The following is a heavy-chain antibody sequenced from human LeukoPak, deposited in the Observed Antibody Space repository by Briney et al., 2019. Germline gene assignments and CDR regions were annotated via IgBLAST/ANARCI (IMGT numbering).Heavy chain of an antibody. Sequence: ASVKVSCKASGYTFTGYYMHWVRQAPGQGLEWMGWINPNSGGTNYAQKFQGRVTMTRDTSISTAYMELSRLRSDDTAVYYCARAAMAGDPNWFDPWGQGTLVTVSS. CDR1: GYTFTGYY. V-gene: IGHV1-2*02. CDR3: ARAAMAGDPNWFDP. D-gene: IGHD4-17*01. J-gene: IGHJ5*02. CDR2: INPNSGGT.